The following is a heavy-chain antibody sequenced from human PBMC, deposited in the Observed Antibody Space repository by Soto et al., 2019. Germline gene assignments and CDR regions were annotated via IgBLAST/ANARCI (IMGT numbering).Heavy chain of an antibody. CDR1: GGSFSGFY. D-gene: IGHD2-21*01. CDR3: ARIPSRHFYYYDGMDV. J-gene: IGHJ6*02. Sequence: QVQLQQWGAGLLKPSETLSLTCAVYGGSFSGFYWSWVRQPPGKGLEWIGEINHSGSINQNVSLKSRVTISVDTSRNQFSLKLTSVTAADTAVYYCARIPSRHFYYYDGMDVWGQGNTVTVSS. CDR2: INHSGSI. V-gene: IGHV4-34*01.